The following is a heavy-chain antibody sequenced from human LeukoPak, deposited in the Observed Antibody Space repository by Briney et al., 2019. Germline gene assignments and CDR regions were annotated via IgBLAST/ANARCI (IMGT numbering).Heavy chain of an antibody. V-gene: IGHV4-39*01. CDR1: GGSISSSTYY. J-gene: IGHJ4*02. CDR3: ARHSRGPAAGPAFDY. D-gene: IGHD6-13*01. CDR2: IYYSGST. Sequence: SETLSLTCTVSGGSISSSTYYWGWIRQPPGKGLEWIGSIYYSGSTYYNPSLKGRVMISVDTSKNQFSLSSVTAADTAVYYCARHSRGPAAGPAFDYWGQGTLVTVSS.